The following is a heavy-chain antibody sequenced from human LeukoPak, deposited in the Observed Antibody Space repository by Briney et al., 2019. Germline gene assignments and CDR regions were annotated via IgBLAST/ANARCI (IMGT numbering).Heavy chain of an antibody. V-gene: IGHV1-2*02. CDR3: ARVSREMATIHTLDY. Sequence: ASVKVSCKASGYTFTGYYMHWVRQAPGQGLEWMGWINPNSGGTNYAQKFQGRVTMTRDTSISTAYMELSRLRSDDTAVYYCARVSREMATIHTLDYWGQGTLVTVSS. J-gene: IGHJ4*02. D-gene: IGHD5-24*01. CDR1: GYTFTGYY. CDR2: INPNSGGT.